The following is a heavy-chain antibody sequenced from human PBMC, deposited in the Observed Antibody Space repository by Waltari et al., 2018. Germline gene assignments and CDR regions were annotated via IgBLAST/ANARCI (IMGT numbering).Heavy chain of an antibody. V-gene: IGHV3-23*03. CDR2: IYSGGST. J-gene: IGHJ4*02. D-gene: IGHD5-18*01. CDR3: AKDRDGIPDY. CDR1: GFTFSSYA. Sequence: EVQLLESGGGLVQPGGYLRLSCAASGFTFSSYAMSWVRQAPGKGLEWVPVIYSGGSTYYADSVKGRFTISRDNSKNTLYLQMNSLRAEDTAVYYCAKDRDGIPDYWGQGTLVTVSS.